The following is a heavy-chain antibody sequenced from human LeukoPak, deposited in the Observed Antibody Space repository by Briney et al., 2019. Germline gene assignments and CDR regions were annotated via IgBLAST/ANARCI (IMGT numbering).Heavy chain of an antibody. J-gene: IGHJ6*03. CDR3: ARGYCNGGSCPYYYYYYMDV. CDR2: IYYSGSA. D-gene: IGHD2-15*01. CDR1: GYSISSGYY. V-gene: IGHV4-38-2*02. Sequence: SETLSLTCTVSGYSISSGYYWGWIRQTPGKGLEWIGTIYYSGSAYYNPSLKSRVIISVDTSKNQFSLNLSSVTAADTAVYYCARGYCNGGSCPYYYYYYMDVWGRGTTVTVSS.